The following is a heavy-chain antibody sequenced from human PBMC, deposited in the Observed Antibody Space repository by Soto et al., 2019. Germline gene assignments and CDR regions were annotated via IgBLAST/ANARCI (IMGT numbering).Heavy chain of an antibody. Sequence: QVQLVQSGAEVKKPGSSVKVSCKASGGTFSSYAISWVRQAPGQGLEWMGGIIPIFGTANYAQKFQGRVTITADESTSTAYRELGSLRSEATAVYYWAWAGGWLQSLDYWGQGTLVTVSS. D-gene: IGHD5-12*01. J-gene: IGHJ4*02. V-gene: IGHV1-69*12. CDR3: AWAGGWLQSLDY. CDR2: IIPIFGTA. CDR1: GGTFSSYA.